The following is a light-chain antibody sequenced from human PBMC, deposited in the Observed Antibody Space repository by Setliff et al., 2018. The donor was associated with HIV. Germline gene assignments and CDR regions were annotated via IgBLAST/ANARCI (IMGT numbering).Light chain of an antibody. V-gene: IGKV1-39*01. CDR1: QSISTY. CDR3: QQNYNTPRS. J-gene: IGKJ2*03. Sequence: DIQMTQSPSSLSASVGDRVTITCRTSQSISTYLIWYQQKPGKAPNLLIYGATNLHTGVPSRFSGSGSGTDFTLTITSLQPEDSATYYCQQNYNTPRSFGQGTKVDIK. CDR2: GAT.